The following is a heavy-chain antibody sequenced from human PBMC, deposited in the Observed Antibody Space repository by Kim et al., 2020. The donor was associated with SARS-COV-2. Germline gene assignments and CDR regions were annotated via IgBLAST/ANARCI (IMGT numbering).Heavy chain of an antibody. Sequence: GGSLRLSCAAPGFTFSTYGMHWVRQAPGKGLEWVATLWYDGSNKYYPDSVKGRFTVSRDNSKNTLYLQVNSLRAEDTAVYYCARGYCGTATCYTGGTYFDYWGRGTLVTVSS. V-gene: IGHV3-33*01. CDR3: ARGYCGTATCYTGGTYFDY. CDR2: LWYDGSNK. D-gene: IGHD2-2*02. J-gene: IGHJ4*02. CDR1: GFTFSTYG.